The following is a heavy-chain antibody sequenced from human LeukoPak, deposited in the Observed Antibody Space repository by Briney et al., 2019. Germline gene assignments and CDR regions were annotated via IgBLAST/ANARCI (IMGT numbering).Heavy chain of an antibody. V-gene: IGHV1-2*06. J-gene: IGHJ4*02. CDR1: GYTFTGYY. D-gene: IGHD5-18*01. CDR2: INPNSGGT. Sequence: ASVKVSCKASGYTFTGYYMHWVRQAPGQGLEWMGRINPNSGGTNYAQKFQGRVTMTRDTSISTAYVELSRLRSDDTAVYYCAREGGYSYGYFDYWGQGTLVTVSS. CDR3: AREGGYSYGYFDY.